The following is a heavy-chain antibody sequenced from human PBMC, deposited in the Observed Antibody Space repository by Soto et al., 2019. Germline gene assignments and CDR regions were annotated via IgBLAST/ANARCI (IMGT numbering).Heavy chain of an antibody. V-gene: IGHV1-69*02. CDR1: GGTFSSYT. CDR2: IIPILGIA. D-gene: IGHD3-3*01. Sequence: ASVKVSCKASGGTFSSYTISWVRQAPGQGLEWMGRIIPILGIANYAQKFQGRVTITADKSTSTAYMELSSLRSEDTAVYYCARGRKTYDFWYYYMDVWGKGTTVTVSS. CDR3: ARGRKTYDFWYYYMDV. J-gene: IGHJ6*03.